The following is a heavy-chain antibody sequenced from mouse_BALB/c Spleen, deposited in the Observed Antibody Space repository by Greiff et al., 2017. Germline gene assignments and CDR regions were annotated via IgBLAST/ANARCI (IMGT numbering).Heavy chain of an antibody. Sequence: VQVVESGAELARPGASVKMSCKASGYTFTSYTMHWVKQRPGQGLEWIGYINPSSGYTNYNQKFKDKATLTADKSSSTAYMQLSSLTSEDSAVYYCARSGGGFYYGNYVGYAMGYWGQGTSVTVSS. J-gene: IGHJ4*01. CDR3: ARSGGGFYYGNYVGYAMGY. CDR2: INPSSGYT. D-gene: IGHD2-1*01. V-gene: IGHV1-4*01. CDR1: GYTFTSYT.